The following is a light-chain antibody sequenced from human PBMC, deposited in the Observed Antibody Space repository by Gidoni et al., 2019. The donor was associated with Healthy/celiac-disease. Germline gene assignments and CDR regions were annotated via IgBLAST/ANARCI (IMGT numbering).Light chain of an antibody. J-gene: IGKJ1*01. CDR3: MQALQTPRT. Sequence: DIVMTQSPLSLPVTPGEPASISCRSSQSLLHSNGYNYLDWYLQKPGQSPQLLIDLGSNRASGVPDRFSGSGSGTDFTLKISRVEAEDVGVYYGMQALQTPRTFXQXTKVEIK. CDR1: QSLLHSNGYNY. V-gene: IGKV2-28*01. CDR2: LGS.